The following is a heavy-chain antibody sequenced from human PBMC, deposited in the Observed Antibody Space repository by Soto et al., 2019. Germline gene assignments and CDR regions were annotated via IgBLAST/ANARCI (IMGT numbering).Heavy chain of an antibody. J-gene: IGHJ4*01. Sequence: GGSLRLSCAASGFTFSSFGMHWVRQAPGKGLEWVAVISYDGTEEKYADSVKGRATVSRDNSKNTVYLQMNRLRGDDSAIYYCAKGRFDVVTISPFDHWGQGTLVTVST. CDR1: GFTFSSFG. V-gene: IGHV3-30*18. CDR3: AKGRFDVVTISPFDH. D-gene: IGHD3-3*02. CDR2: ISYDGTEE.